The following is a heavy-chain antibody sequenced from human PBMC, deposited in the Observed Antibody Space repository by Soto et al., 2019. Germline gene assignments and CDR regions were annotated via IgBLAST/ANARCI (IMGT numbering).Heavy chain of an antibody. J-gene: IGHJ6*03. V-gene: IGHV3-11*01. CDR3: ERRTIGNYYYMDV. D-gene: IGHD1-26*01. CDR2: ISSSGTID. CDR1: GFTLSDYY. Sequence: QVQLVESGGGLVKPGGSLRLSCVASGFTLSDYYMSWIRQAPGKGLEWVSYISSSGTIDNYADSVKGRFTISRDNAKNSLFLQMNGLRAEDTAVYYCERRTIGNYYYMDVWGKGTTVTVSS.